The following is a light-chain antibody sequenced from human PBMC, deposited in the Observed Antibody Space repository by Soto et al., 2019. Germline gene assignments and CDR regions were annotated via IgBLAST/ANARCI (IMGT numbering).Light chain of an antibody. CDR2: GAS. J-gene: IGKJ4*01. Sequence: LVLTQSPGTLSLSPGERVTLSCRASQSVSSSYLAWYQQRPGQAPRLLIYGASSRATGIPDRFSGSGSGTDFTLTISRLEPEDFAMYYCQQYDSSPLTFGGGTKVDIK. CDR1: QSVSSSY. V-gene: IGKV3-20*01. CDR3: QQYDSSPLT.